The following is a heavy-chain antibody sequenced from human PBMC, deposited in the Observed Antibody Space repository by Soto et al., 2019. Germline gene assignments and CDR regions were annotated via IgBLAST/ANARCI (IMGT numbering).Heavy chain of an antibody. D-gene: IGHD3-9*01. J-gene: IGHJ2*01. V-gene: IGHV4-59*01. CDR2: TYYSGST. Sequence: PGKALESIGYTYYSGSTNYTPSLKSRVTISVDTSKNQFSLKLSSVTAADTAVFFFFQAEDTIRDYLPVSAFQLTRSSDL. CDR3: FQAEDTIRDYLPVSAFQLTRSSDL.